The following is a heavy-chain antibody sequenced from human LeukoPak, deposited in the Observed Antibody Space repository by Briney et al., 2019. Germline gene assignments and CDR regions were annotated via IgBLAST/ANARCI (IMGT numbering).Heavy chain of an antibody. J-gene: IGHJ4*02. CDR2: VFFTGST. CDR1: GGSISSYY. CDR3: ARVEWELLGAHL. V-gene: IGHV4-4*08. Sequence: PSETLSLTCNVSGGSISSYYWSWIRQSPEKGLEWIGHVFFTGSTTYNPTLEGRVTISIDTSGSQFSLKLTSVTAADTAVYYCARVEWELLGAHLWGQGILLSVSS. D-gene: IGHD1-26*01.